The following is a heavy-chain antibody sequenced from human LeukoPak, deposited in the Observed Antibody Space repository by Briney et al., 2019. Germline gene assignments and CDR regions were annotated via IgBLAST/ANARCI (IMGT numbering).Heavy chain of an antibody. CDR1: GGSIRSSYYY. J-gene: IGHJ5*02. CDR3: AREAGLGAVNNWFDP. CDR2: IYYSGST. D-gene: IGHD6-19*01. V-gene: IGHV4-61*01. Sequence: SETLSLTCTVSGGSIRSSYYYWSWIRQPPGKGLEWIGYIYYSGSTNYNPSLKSRVTISVDTSKNQFSLKLSSVTAADTAVYYCAREAGLGAVNNWFDPWGQGTLVTVSS.